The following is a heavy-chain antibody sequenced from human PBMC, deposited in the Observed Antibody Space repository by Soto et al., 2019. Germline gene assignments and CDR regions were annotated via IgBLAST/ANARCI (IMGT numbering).Heavy chain of an antibody. Sequence: QVHLVQSGTEVKKPGSSVKVSCKASGGTFSSSGVSWVRQAPGQGLEWMGMIVPSLDTTHYAQKFQARVTITADEVTRTAYMELRSLRSEDTAVYYCARWPQPRYTADPYAVDVWGQGTRVIVSS. CDR2: IVPSLDTT. D-gene: IGHD3-16*02. CDR1: GGTFSSSG. V-gene: IGHV1-69*11. J-gene: IGHJ6*02. CDR3: ARWPQPRYTADPYAVDV.